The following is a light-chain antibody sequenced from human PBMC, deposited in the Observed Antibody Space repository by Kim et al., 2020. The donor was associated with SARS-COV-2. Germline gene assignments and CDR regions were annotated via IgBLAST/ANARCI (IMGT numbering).Light chain of an antibody. Sequence: APGKTARMTCGGNNIGSKSVHWYQQKPGQAPVLVIYYDSDQPSGIPERFSGSNSGNTATLTISRVEAGDEADYYCQVWDSSSDHVVFGGGTKLTVL. CDR1: NIGSKS. V-gene: IGLV3-21*04. CDR2: YDS. J-gene: IGLJ2*01. CDR3: QVWDSSSDHVV.